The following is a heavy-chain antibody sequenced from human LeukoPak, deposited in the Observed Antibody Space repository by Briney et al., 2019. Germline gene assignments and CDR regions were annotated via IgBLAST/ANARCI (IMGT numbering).Heavy chain of an antibody. D-gene: IGHD4-17*01. J-gene: IGHJ4*02. V-gene: IGHV3-74*03. CDR3: TYSDHFNY. Sequence: GGSLRLSCAASGFTFGKYWMHWVRQAPGKGLVWVSRGEGDGRSSTYADSVKGRFSISRDNAKNTLYLQMNSLRAEDTAVYYCTYSDHFNYWGQGTLVTVSS. CDR2: GEGDGRSS. CDR1: GFTFGKYW.